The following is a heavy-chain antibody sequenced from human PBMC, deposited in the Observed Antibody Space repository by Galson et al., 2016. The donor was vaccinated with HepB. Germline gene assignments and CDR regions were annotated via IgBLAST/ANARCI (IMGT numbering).Heavy chain of an antibody. J-gene: IGHJ6*03. Sequence: SLRLSCAASGFTFSSYGMHWVRQAPGKGLEWVAVISYDATNKYYADSVKGRFTISRDNSKNTLYLQMNSLRAEDTAVYYCAKELRILFYMGVWGQGTPVTVSS. D-gene: IGHD3-3*01. V-gene: IGHV3-30*18. CDR3: AKELRILFYMGV. CDR1: GFTFSSYG. CDR2: ISYDATNK.